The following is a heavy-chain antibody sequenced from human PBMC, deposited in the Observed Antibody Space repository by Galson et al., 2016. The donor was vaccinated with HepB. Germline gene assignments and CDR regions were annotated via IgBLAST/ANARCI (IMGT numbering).Heavy chain of an antibody. CDR1: GFTFSSFG. D-gene: IGHD1-26*01. CDR2: ISHDGSHK. Sequence: SLRLSCAASGFTFSSFGMHWVRQTPGKGLEWVAIISHDGSHKYNADSVKGRFTISRDNSKNTLYLEMNSLRTEDTAVYYCARDRWEPAYFDYWGQGTLVTVSS. J-gene: IGHJ4*02. CDR3: ARDRWEPAYFDY. V-gene: IGHV3-30*03.